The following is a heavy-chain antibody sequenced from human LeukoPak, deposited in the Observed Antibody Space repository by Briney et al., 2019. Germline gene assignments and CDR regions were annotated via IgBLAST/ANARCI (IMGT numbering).Heavy chain of an antibody. CDR3: ARVVGARYNWFDP. D-gene: IGHD1-26*01. V-gene: IGHV4-61*02. CDR2: IYTSGST. CDR1: GGSISSGSYY. Sequence: PSETLSLTCIVSGGSISSGSYYWSWIRQPAGKGLEWIGRIYTSGSTNYNPSLKSRVTISVDTSKNQFSLKLSSVTAADTAVYYCARVVGARYNWFDPWGQGTLVTVSS. J-gene: IGHJ5*02.